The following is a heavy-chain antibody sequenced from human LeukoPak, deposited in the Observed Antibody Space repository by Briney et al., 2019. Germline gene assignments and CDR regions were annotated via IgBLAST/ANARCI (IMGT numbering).Heavy chain of an antibody. CDR3: TTDRRITAAGTYYGMDV. CDR2: IKTKTDGGTT. CDR1: GFTFSNAW. D-gene: IGHD6-13*01. J-gene: IGHJ6*02. V-gene: IGHV3-15*01. Sequence: GGSLRLSCAASGFTFSNAWMSCVRQAPGKGLEWVGRIKTKTDGGTTDYAAPVKGRFTISRDDSKTTPYLQMNSLKTEDTAVYYCTTDRRITAAGTYYGMDVWGQGTTVTVSS.